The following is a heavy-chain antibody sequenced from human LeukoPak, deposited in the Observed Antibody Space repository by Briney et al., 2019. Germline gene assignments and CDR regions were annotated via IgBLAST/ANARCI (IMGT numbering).Heavy chain of an antibody. J-gene: IGHJ4*02. CDR1: GFTFSHYG. Sequence: GGSLRLSCAASGFTFSHYGMHWVRQAPGKGLEWVSFIQTDGSEIYYTDSVKGRFTISRDNSKNTVYLHMNNLRAEDTAVYYCAKHPSGYYYDLFDYWGQGTLVTVSS. V-gene: IGHV3-30*02. CDR3: AKHPSGYYYDLFDY. CDR2: IQTDGSEI. D-gene: IGHD3-22*01.